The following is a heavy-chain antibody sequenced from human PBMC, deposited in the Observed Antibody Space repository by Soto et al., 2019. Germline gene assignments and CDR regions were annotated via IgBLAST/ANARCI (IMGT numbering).Heavy chain of an antibody. D-gene: IGHD2-2*01. CDR3: AKDLAHCSSTSCYPIYYYYGMDV. V-gene: IGHV3-9*01. J-gene: IGHJ6*02. Sequence: GGSLRLSCAASGFTFDDYAMHWVRQAPGKGLEWVSCISWNSGSIGYADSVKGRFTISRDNAKNSRYLQMNSLRAEDTALYYCAKDLAHCSSTSCYPIYYYYGMDVWGQGSTVTVSS. CDR1: GFTFDDYA. CDR2: ISWNSGSI.